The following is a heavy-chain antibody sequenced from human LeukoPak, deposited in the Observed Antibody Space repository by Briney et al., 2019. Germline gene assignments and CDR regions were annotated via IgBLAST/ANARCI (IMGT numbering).Heavy chain of an antibody. Sequence: SQTLSLTCAVSGGSISSGGYSWSWIRQPPGKGLEWIGYIYHNGSTYYNPSLKSRVTISVDRSKNQFSLKLSSVTAADTAVYYCARGVTPSSYYYGMDVWGQGTTVTVSS. CDR3: ARGVTPSSYYYGMDV. J-gene: IGHJ6*02. CDR1: GGSISSGGYS. D-gene: IGHD5-18*01. CDR2: IYHNGST. V-gene: IGHV4-30-2*01.